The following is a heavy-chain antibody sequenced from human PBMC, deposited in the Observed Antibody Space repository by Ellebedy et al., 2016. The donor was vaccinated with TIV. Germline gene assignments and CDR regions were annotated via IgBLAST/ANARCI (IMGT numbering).Heavy chain of an antibody. CDR1: GGTFSSYA. CDR2: IIPIFGTA. J-gene: IGHJ6*02. D-gene: IGHD4-17*01. Sequence: AASVKVSCKASGGTFSSYAISWARQAPGQGLEWMGGIIPIFGTANYAQKFQGRVTITADESTSTAYMELSSLRSEDTAVYYCAVSTYGDYVRYGMDVWGQGTTVTVSS. V-gene: IGHV1-69*13. CDR3: AVSTYGDYVRYGMDV.